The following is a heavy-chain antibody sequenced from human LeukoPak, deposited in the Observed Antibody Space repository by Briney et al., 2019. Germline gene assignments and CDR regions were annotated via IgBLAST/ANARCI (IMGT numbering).Heavy chain of an antibody. CDR3: ARVGWSGYYDVDY. CDR2: MNPNSGNT. J-gene: IGHJ4*02. CDR1: GGTFSSYA. D-gene: IGHD3-3*01. Sequence: GASVKVSCKASGGTFSSYAISWVRQATGQGLEWMGWMNPNSGNTGYAQKFQGRVTMTRNTSISTAYMELSSLRSEDTAVYYCARVGWSGYYDVDYWGQGTLVTVSS. V-gene: IGHV1-8*02.